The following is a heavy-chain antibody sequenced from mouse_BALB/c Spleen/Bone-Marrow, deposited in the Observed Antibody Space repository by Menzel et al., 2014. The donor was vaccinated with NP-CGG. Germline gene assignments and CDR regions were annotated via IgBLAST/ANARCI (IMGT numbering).Heavy chain of an antibody. CDR3: AITTVVNAMDY. Sequence: EVQLQQSGPDLVKPSQSLSLTCTVTGYSITSGYTWHWIRQFPGNTLEWMGYIHYSGTTNYNPSLKSRISITRDTSKNRFFLQLNSVTTEDTATYYCAITTVVNAMDYWGQGTSVTVSS. V-gene: IGHV3-1*02. CDR1: GYSITSGYT. CDR2: IHYSGTT. D-gene: IGHD1-1*01. J-gene: IGHJ4*01.